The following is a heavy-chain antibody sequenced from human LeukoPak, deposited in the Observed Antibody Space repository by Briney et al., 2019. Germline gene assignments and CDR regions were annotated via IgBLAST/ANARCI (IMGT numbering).Heavy chain of an antibody. CDR2: ISSSSSYT. CDR3: ARSGDSYGFQGIY. CDR1: GFTFSSYW. Sequence: GGSLRLSCAASGFTFSSYWMSWVRQAPGKGLEWVSYISSSSSYTNYADSVKGRFTISRDNAKNSLYLQMNSLGAEDTAVYYCARSGDSYGFQGIYWGQGTLVTVSS. D-gene: IGHD5-18*01. V-gene: IGHV3-11*03. J-gene: IGHJ4*02.